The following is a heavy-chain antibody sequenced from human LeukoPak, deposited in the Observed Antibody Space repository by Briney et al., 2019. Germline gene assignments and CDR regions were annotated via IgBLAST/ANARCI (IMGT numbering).Heavy chain of an antibody. V-gene: IGHV3-66*01. CDR3: ARGPTRGAFDI. CDR2: IYSGGST. D-gene: IGHD3-16*01. J-gene: IGHJ3*02. Sequence: GGSLRLSCAASGFTVSSNYMSWVRQAPGKGLEWVSVIYSGGSTYYADSVKGRFTISRGNSKNTLYLQMNSLRAEDTAVYYCARGPTRGAFDIWGQGTMVTVSS. CDR1: GFTVSSNY.